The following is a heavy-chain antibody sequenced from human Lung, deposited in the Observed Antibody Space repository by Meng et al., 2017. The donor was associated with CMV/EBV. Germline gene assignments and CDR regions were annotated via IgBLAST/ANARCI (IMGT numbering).Heavy chain of an antibody. CDR2: ISAYNGNT. CDR3: ARDLPGGTKGTWLDL. V-gene: IGHV1-18*01. J-gene: IGHJ5*02. CDR1: GYTFTSYG. Sequence: QVVQSGSELKKPGGPVTVSCKASGYTFTSYGISWVRQAPGQGLEWMGWISAYNGNTNYAQKLQGRVTMTTDTSTSTAYMELRSLRSDDTAVYYCARDLPGGTKGTWLDLWGQGTLVTVSS. D-gene: IGHD1-14*01.